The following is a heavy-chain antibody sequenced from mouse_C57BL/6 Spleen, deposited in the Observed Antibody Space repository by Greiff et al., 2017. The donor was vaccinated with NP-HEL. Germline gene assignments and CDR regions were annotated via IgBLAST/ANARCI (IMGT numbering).Heavy chain of an antibody. CDR3: ARRGLLYAMDY. D-gene: IGHD2-3*01. CDR1: GYTFTSYW. CDR2: IDPSDSYT. Sequence: QIQLQQPGAELVMPGASVKLSCKASGYTFTSYWMHWVKQRPGQGLERIGEIDPSDSYTNYNQKFKGKSTLTVDKSSSTAYMQLSSLTSEDSAVYYCARRGLLYAMDYWGQGTSVTVSS. J-gene: IGHJ4*01. V-gene: IGHV1-69*01.